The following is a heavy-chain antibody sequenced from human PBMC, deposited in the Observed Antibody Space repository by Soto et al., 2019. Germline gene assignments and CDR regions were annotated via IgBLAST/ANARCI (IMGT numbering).Heavy chain of an antibody. V-gene: IGHV4-34*01. D-gene: IGHD3-3*01. CDR3: ARFGEVTYYYYYMDV. CDR1: GGSFSGYY. CDR2: INHSGST. J-gene: IGHJ6*03. Sequence: PSETLSLTCAVYGGSFSGYYWSWIRQPPGKGLEWIGEINHSGSTNYNPSLKSRVTISVDTSKNQFSLKLSSVTAADTAVYYCARFGEVTYYYYYMDVWGKGTTVTVSS.